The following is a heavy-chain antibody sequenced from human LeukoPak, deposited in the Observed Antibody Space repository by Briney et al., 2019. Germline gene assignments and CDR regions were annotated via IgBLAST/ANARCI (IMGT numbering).Heavy chain of an antibody. V-gene: IGHV4-39*07. J-gene: IGHJ6*03. Sequence: SETLSLTCTVSGGSISSSSYYWAWIRQPPGKGLEWIGSIYYSGSTYYNPSLKSRVTISVDTSKNQFSLKLSSVTAADTAVYYCARDYYGGLRTTYYYMDVWGKGTTVTVSS. CDR1: GGSISSSSYY. D-gene: IGHD3-22*01. CDR3: ARDYYGGLRTTYYYMDV. CDR2: IYYSGST.